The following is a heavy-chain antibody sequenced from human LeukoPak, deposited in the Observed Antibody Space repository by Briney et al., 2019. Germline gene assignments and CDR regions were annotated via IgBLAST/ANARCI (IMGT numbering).Heavy chain of an antibody. V-gene: IGHV1-46*01. D-gene: IGHD5-24*01. J-gene: IGHJ4*02. Sequence: ASVKVSCKASGYTFTSYYMHWVRQAPGQGLEWMGIINPSGGSTSYAQKFQGRVTMTRDMSTSTVYMELSRLRSDDTAVYYCARDPVELATTEYDYWGQGTLVTVSS. CDR1: GYTFTSYY. CDR3: ARDPVELATTEYDY. CDR2: INPSGGST.